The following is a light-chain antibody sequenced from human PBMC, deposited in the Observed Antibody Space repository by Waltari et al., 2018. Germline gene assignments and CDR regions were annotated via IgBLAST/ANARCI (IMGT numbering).Light chain of an antibody. CDR3: YSYAGSNTFV. CDR2: EGS. V-gene: IGLV2-23*03. J-gene: IGLJ2*01. Sequence: QSALTQPASVSGSPGQSITISCTGTSSDVGSYNLVSWYQQHPGKAPKLMIYEGSKRPSGVSNRFSGSQAGNTASLTLSGLQAEDEADYYCYSYAGSNTFVFGGGTKLTVL. CDR1: SSDVGSYNL.